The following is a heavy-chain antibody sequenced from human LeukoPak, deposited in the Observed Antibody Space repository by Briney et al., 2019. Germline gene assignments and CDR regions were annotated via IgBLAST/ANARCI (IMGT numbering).Heavy chain of an antibody. CDR1: GYTFTGYY. D-gene: IGHD2-15*01. Sequence: ESSVKVSCKASGYTFTGYYMHWVRQAPGQGLEWMGWINPNSGNTGYAQKFQGRVPMTRNTSISTAYMELSSLRSEDTAVYYCIVVVVAAPYWGQGTLVTVSS. V-gene: IGHV1-8*02. CDR2: INPNSGNT. CDR3: IVVVVAAPY. J-gene: IGHJ4*02.